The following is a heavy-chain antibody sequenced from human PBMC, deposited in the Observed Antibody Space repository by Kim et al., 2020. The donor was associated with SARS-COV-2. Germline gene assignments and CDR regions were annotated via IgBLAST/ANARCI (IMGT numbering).Heavy chain of an antibody. D-gene: IGHD6-13*01. CDR1: GGSISSSSYY. Sequence: SETLSLTCTVSGGSISSSSYYWGWIRQPPGKGLEWIGSIYYSGSTYYNPSLKSRVTISVDTSKNQFSLKLSSVTAADTAVYYCARLYSSSWYTGVNWFDPWGQGTLVTVSS. J-gene: IGHJ5*02. CDR3: ARLYSSSWYTGVNWFDP. CDR2: IYYSGST. V-gene: IGHV4-39*01.